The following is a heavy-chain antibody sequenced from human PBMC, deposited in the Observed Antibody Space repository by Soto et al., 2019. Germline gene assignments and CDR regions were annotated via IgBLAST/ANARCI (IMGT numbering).Heavy chain of an antibody. CDR1: GCTVSNNY. Sequence: PGGFLRLSCAAAGCTVSNNYMSWVRQAPGKGLEWVSVIYSGGSTYYADSVKGRFTISRDNSKNTLYLQMNSLRAEDTAVYYCATSISAAGSRPYYYYYGMDVWGHGTTVTVSS. V-gene: IGHV3-53*01. J-gene: IGHJ6*02. CDR2: IYSGGST. CDR3: ATSISAAGSRPYYYYYGMDV. D-gene: IGHD6-13*01.